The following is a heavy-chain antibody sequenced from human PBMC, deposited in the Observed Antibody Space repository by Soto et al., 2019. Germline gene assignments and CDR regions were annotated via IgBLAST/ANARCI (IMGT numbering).Heavy chain of an antibody. CDR1: GLSLNNSA. J-gene: IGHJ4*02. CDR3: SDWRAGGPVNLDH. CDR2: IDVLDGA. V-gene: IGHV3-23*01. D-gene: IGHD2-15*01. Sequence: EVQILESGGDLVQPGGSLSLSCVVSGLSLNNSAIAWVRHAPGKGLEFVSTIDVLDGAWYSDSVRGRLAISRDVSRNTVYLQMSSLRVEDTAIYFCSDWRAGGPVNLDHWGPGTRVTVSS.